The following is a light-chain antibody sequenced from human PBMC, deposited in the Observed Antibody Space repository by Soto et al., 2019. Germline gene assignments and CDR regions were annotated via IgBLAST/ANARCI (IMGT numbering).Light chain of an antibody. CDR2: DAS. CDR3: LQYKSYYRT. J-gene: IGKJ1*01. CDR1: QTISGW. V-gene: IGKV1-5*01. Sequence: DIQMTQSPSTLSASVGDTFTITCRASQTISGWLALYQQRPGKAPNLLIFDASTLESGVPSRFSGSGSGTTFTRNISSLQSDYFATYAALQYKSYYRTFGQGTKVEIK.